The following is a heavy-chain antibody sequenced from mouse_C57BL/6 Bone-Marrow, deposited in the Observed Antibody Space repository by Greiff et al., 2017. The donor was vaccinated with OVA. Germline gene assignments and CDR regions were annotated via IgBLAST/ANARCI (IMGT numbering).Heavy chain of an antibody. D-gene: IGHD1-1*01. CDR3: ARRYYGSSWYFGV. CDR2: IYPGSGST. Sequence: VQLQQSGAELVKPGASVKMSCKASGYTFTSYWITWVKQRPGQGLEWIGDIYPGSGSTNYNEKFKSKATLTVDTSSSTAYMQLSSLTSEDSTVYDSARRYYGSSWYFGVWGTGTAVTVSS. CDR1: GYTFTSYW. J-gene: IGHJ1*03. V-gene: IGHV1-55*01.